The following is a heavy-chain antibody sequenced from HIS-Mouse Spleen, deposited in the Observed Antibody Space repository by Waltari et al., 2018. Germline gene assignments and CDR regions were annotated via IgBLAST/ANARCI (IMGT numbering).Heavy chain of an antibody. J-gene: IGHJ3*02. V-gene: IGHV3-7*01. CDR1: GFTFSSYW. CDR3: ARDHRSSWSYDAFDI. Sequence: EVQLVESGGGLVQPGGSLRLSCAASGFTFSSYWMSWFRQGPGKGLEWVAKIKQDGSEKYYVDSVKGRFTISRDNAKNSLYLQMNSLRAEDTAVYYCARDHRSSWSYDAFDIWGQGTMVTVSS. D-gene: IGHD6-13*01. CDR2: IKQDGSEK.